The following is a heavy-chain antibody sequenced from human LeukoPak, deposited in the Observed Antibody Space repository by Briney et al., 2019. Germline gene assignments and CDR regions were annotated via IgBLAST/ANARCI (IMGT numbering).Heavy chain of an antibody. CDR3: GRGREANWFDP. CDR2: INHSGST. Sequence: SEPLSLTCAVYGGSFSGYYWSGIRPPPGKGLEWIGEINHSGSTNYNPSLKSRVAISVDTSKNQFSLKLSSVTAADTAVYYCGRGREANWFDPWGQGTLVTVSS. CDR1: GGSFSGYY. D-gene: IGHD5-24*01. J-gene: IGHJ5*02. V-gene: IGHV4-34*01.